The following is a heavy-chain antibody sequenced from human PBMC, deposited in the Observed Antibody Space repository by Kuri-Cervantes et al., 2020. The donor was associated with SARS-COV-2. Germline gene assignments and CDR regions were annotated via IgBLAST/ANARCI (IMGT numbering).Heavy chain of an antibody. CDR3: APFYYRSINDWSDP. V-gene: IGHV1-58*02. CDR2: IVVGSGNT. CDR1: GSTFSGSA. J-gene: IGHJ5*02. Sequence: SVKVSCKASGSTFSGSAIQWVRQARGQRLEWIGWIVVGSGNTDYAREFQERVTITRDMSTTTVYMELSGLRSDDTAMYYCAPFYYRSINDWSDPWGQGTQVTVSS. D-gene: IGHD3-10*01.